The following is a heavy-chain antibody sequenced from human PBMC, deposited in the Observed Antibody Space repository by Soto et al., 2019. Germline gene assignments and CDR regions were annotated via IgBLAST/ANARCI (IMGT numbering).Heavy chain of an antibody. V-gene: IGHV1-58*01. D-gene: IGHD2-8*01. CDR1: GFTFTSSA. Sequence: SVKVSCKASGFTFTSSAFQWVRQARGQRLEWIGWIAVGSGYTNYAQRFQDWVTLTRDMSTATTYMELSRLTSEDTAIYYCAADATAWQQMVPSDYWGQGTLVTVSS. J-gene: IGHJ4*02. CDR3: AADATAWQQMVPSDY. CDR2: IAVGSGYT.